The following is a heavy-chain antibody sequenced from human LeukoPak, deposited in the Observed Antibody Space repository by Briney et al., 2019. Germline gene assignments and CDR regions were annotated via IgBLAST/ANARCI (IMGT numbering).Heavy chain of an antibody. CDR2: ISSSSSTI. CDR3: ARDHLLYYYDRGPKGHFQH. V-gene: IGHV3-48*04. CDR1: GFAFSSYS. D-gene: IGHD3-22*01. Sequence: GGSLRLSCAASGFAFSSYSMNWVRQAPGKGLEWVSYISSSSSTIYYADSVKGRFTISRDNVKNSLYLQMSSLRADDTAVYYCARDHLLYYYDRGPKGHFQHWGQGTLVTV. J-gene: IGHJ1*01.